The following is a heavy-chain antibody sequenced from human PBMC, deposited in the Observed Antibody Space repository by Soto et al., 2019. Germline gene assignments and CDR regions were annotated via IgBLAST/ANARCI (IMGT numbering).Heavy chain of an antibody. D-gene: IGHD3-10*01. CDR1: GYTFTSYY. CDR3: ARGVRGGYSGDY. J-gene: IGHJ4*02. CDR2: ISAYNGNT. Sequence: ASVKVSCKASGYTFTSYYMHWVRQAPGQVHKWMGLISAYNGNTNYAQKLQGRVTMTTDTSTSTAYMELRSLRSDDTAVYYCARGVRGGYSGDYWGQGTPVTVSS. V-gene: IGHV1-18*04.